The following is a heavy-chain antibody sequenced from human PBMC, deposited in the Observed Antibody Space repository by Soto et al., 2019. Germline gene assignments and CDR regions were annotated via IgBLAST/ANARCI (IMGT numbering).Heavy chain of an antibody. Sequence: TLSLPCSVSGASIASDCYDWSWIRQHPGRGLEWIGRIFHTGNTYYNLSLVSRLAISVDTSKNQFSLKLSSVTAADTAVYYCARNVHSGSPDFDHWGQGFLVTVSS. J-gene: IGHJ4*02. CDR2: IFHTGNT. D-gene: IGHD3-10*01. CDR3: ARNVHSGSPDFDH. CDR1: GASIASDCYD. V-gene: IGHV4-31*03.